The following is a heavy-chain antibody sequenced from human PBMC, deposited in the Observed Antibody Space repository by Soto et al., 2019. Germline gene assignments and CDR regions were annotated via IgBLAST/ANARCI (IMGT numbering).Heavy chain of an antibody. V-gene: IGHV4-30-4*01. CDR1: GGSISSGDYY. J-gene: IGHJ3*02. Sequence: QVQLQESGPGLVKPSQTLSLTCTVSGGSISSGDYYWSWIRQPPGKGLEWIGYIYYSGSTYYNPSLKRRVTISVDTPKNQFSLKLSSVTAADTAVYYCAGGGGSYYPFDAFDIWGQGTMVTVSS. CDR3: AGGGGSYYPFDAFDI. D-gene: IGHD1-26*01. CDR2: IYYSGST.